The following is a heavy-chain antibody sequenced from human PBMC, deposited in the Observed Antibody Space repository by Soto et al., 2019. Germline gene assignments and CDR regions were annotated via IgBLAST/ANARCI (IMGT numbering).Heavy chain of an antibody. Sequence: QVQLVQSGAEVKKPGASVKVSCKASGYTFTGYYMHWVRQAPGQGLEWMGWINPNSGGTNYAQKFQGRVTHTRDTTISTAYMELSRLRSDDTAVYYCARVGGYCTNGVCYTAFDYWGQGTLVTVSS. D-gene: IGHD2-8*01. V-gene: IGHV1-2*02. J-gene: IGHJ4*02. CDR3: ARVGGYCTNGVCYTAFDY. CDR1: GYTFTGYY. CDR2: INPNSGGT.